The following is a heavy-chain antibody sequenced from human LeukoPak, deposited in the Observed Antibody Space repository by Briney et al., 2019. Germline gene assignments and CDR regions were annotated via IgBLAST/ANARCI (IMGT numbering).Heavy chain of an antibody. CDR1: GGSISSGDYY. V-gene: IGHV4-30-4*01. CDR3: ARETAGSGPI. Sequence: SQTLSLTCNVSGGSISSGDYYWHWHRQPPGKGLEWLGYIYSSGSTYYNPSLKSRIIISVDTSRKQFSLTVSSVTVADTAVYYGARETAGSGPIWGQGTLVTVSS. D-gene: IGHD3-3*01. CDR2: IYSSGST. J-gene: IGHJ4*02.